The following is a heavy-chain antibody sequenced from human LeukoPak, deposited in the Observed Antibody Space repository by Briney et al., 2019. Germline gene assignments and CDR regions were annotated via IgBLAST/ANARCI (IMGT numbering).Heavy chain of an antibody. CDR2: IKEDAGEI. CDR3: AELGITMIGGV. J-gene: IGHJ6*04. CDR1: GFPFSRYW. D-gene: IGHD3-10*02. Sequence: GGSLRLSCAAPGFPFSRYWMSWVRQVPGKGLEGVANIKEDAGEIYYVDSVKGRFTISRDNAKNSLYLQMNSLRAEDTAVYYCAELGITMIGGVWGKGTTVTISS. V-gene: IGHV3-7*01.